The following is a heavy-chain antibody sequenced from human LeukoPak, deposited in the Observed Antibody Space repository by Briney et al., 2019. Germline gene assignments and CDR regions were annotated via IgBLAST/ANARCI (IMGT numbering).Heavy chain of an antibody. CDR1: GGTFSSYA. V-gene: IGHV1-69*06. J-gene: IGHJ4*02. D-gene: IGHD6-6*01. CDR2: IIPIFGTA. CDR3: ASPEPHSSSDKFDY. Sequence: ASVKVSCKASGGTFSSYAISWVRQAPGQGLEWMGGIIPIFGTANYAQKFQGRVTITADKSTSTAYMELGSLRSEDTAVYYCASPEPHSSSDKFDYWGQGTLVTVSS.